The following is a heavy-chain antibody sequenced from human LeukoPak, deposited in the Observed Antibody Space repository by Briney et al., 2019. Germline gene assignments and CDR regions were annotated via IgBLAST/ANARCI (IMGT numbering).Heavy chain of an antibody. V-gene: IGHV4-4*07. CDR1: GGSISSYY. Sequence: SETLSLTCTVSGGSISSYYWSWLRQPAGKGLEWIGRIYTSGSTNYNPSLKSRVTMSVDTSKDQFSLKLSSVTAADTAVYYCARDSTFGGITAAMDVWGKGTTVTVSS. CDR3: ARDSTFGGITAAMDV. D-gene: IGHD3-3*01. CDR2: IYTSGST. J-gene: IGHJ6*03.